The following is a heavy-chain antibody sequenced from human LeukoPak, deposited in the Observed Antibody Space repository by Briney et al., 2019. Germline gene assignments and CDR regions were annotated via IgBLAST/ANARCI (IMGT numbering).Heavy chain of an antibody. Sequence: GGSLRLSCAASGFTFSSYAMSWVRQAPGKGLEWVSAISGSGGSTYYADSVKGRFTISRDNSKNTVYLQVNSLRAEDTAVYYCAGCLYYFDSSGYPSLDYWGQGTLVTVSS. CDR3: AGCLYYFDSSGYPSLDY. CDR2: ISGSGGST. J-gene: IGHJ4*02. V-gene: IGHV3-23*01. CDR1: GFTFSSYA. D-gene: IGHD3-22*01.